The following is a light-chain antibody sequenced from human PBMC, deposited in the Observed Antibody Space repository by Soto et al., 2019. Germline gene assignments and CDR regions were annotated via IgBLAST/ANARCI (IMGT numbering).Light chain of an antibody. CDR3: LPDYNYPLT. Sequence: AIQMTQSPSSLSASVGDRVTITCRASQGIRNDLGWYQQKPGKAPNLLIYAASSLQSGVPSRFSGSGSGTDFTITISSLQPEDFATYYCLPDYNYPLTFGGGTKVEIK. CDR1: QGIRND. J-gene: IGKJ4*01. CDR2: AAS. V-gene: IGKV1-6*01.